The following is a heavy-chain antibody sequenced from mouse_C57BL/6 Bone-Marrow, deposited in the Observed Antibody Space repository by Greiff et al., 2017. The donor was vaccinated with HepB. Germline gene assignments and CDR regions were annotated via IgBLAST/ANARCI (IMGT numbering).Heavy chain of an antibody. CDR2: ISDGGSYT. D-gene: IGHD2-1*01. CDR1: GFTFSSYA. V-gene: IGHV5-4*01. Sequence: EVQGVESGGGLVKPGGSLKLSCAASGFTFSSYAMSWVRQTPEKRLEWVATISDGGSYTYYPDNVKGRFTISRDNAKNNLYLQMSHLKSEDTAMYYCARWSYGNYFDWYFDVWGTGTTVTVSS. CDR3: ARWSYGNYFDWYFDV. J-gene: IGHJ1*03.